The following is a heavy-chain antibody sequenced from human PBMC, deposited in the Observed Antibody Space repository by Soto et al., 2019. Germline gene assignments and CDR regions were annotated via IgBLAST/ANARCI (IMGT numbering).Heavy chain of an antibody. CDR2: IYYSGST. V-gene: IGHV4-31*03. J-gene: IGHJ6*02. Sequence: QVQLQESGPGLVKPSQTLSLTCTVSVGSISSGGYYWSWIRQHPGKGLEWIGYIYYSGSTYYNPSLKSRVTISVDTSKNQCSLKLSSVTDADTAVYYCARAPPLRHGPDYYGMAFGGQGTTVTVSS. CDR1: VGSISSGGYY. CDR3: ARAPPLRHGPDYYGMAF.